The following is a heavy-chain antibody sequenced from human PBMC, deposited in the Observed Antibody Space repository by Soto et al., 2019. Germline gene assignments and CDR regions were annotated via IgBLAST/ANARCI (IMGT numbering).Heavy chain of an antibody. CDR3: RREADYGDYNWSDP. V-gene: IGHV1-2*02. CDR1: GYTFTGYD. CDR2: IKRNSGST. Sequence: ASVKVSCKASGYTFTGYDMHGVRQPPGQGLEGMGGIKRNSGSTNYAQKFRGRATMTRDTSISTPNMELSTLSEDDRPVYYCRREADYGDYNWSDPWGQGTLVTVSS. D-gene: IGHD4-17*01. J-gene: IGHJ5*02.